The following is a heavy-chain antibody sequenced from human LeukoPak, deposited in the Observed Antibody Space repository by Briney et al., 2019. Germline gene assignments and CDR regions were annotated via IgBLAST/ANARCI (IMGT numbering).Heavy chain of an antibody. V-gene: IGHV4-59*12. J-gene: IGHJ4*02. Sequence: SETLSLTCTVSGGPIRSYYWTWLRQPPGKGLEWIGHIYYTGSTTYNPSLKSRVTISADTSKNQFSLKLSSVTAADTAVYYCARGRIFGVVIITLFDYWGQGTLVTVSS. D-gene: IGHD3-3*01. CDR2: IYYTGST. CDR1: GGPIRSYY. CDR3: ARGRIFGVVIITLFDY.